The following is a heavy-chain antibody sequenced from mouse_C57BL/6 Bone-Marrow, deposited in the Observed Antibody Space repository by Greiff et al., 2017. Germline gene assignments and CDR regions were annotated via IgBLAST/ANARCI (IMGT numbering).Heavy chain of an antibody. CDR2: ISNGGGST. J-gene: IGHJ3*01. CDR3: ARGLRGAWFAY. Sequence: EVKVVESGGGLVQPGGSLKLSCAASGFTFSDYYMYWVRQTPEKRLEWVAYISNGGGSTYYPDTVKGRFTISRDNAKNTLYLQMSRLKSEDTAMYYCARGLRGAWFAYWGQGTLVTVSA. V-gene: IGHV5-12*01. D-gene: IGHD1-1*01. CDR1: GFTFSDYY.